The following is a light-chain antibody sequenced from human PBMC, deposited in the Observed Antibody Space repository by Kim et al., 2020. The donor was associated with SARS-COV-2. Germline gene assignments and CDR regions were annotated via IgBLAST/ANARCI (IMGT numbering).Light chain of an antibody. CDR1: QSVSSC. Sequence: SPGERATLSCRASQSVSSCLAWYQQKPAQPPSLLLYDASNRATSIPARCSGSVSATEYTLTISSRVPDDFAVYYCQQRSNWPPETFGQGTKVDIK. CDR2: DAS. CDR3: QQRSNWPPET. J-gene: IGKJ1*01. V-gene: IGKV3-11*01.